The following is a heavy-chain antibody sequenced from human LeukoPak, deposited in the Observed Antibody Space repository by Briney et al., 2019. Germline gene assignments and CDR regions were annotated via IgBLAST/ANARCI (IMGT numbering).Heavy chain of an antibody. CDR1: GYTITNNY. V-gene: IGHV1-46*01. D-gene: IGHD4-17*01. J-gene: IGHJ5*02. CDR3: ARDWEPLGYYGDYVKWFDP. CDR2: INPSGTGT. Sequence: GASVKVSCKASGYTITNNYMHWVRQAPGQGLEWMGVINPSGTGTSYAQKFQGRITMSRDTSTSTVYMELSSLRSDDTAVYYCARDWEPLGYYGDYVKWFDPWGQGTLVTVSS.